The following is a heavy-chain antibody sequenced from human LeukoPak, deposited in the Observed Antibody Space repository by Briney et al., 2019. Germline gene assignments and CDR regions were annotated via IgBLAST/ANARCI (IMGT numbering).Heavy chain of an antibody. D-gene: IGHD3-16*01. J-gene: IGHJ5*02. CDR3: AREELGSSLGFDP. V-gene: IGHV3-30-3*01. CDR2: ISFDGSNK. Sequence: GGSLRLSCAASGFTFSSYAMHWVRQAPGKGLEWVAVISFDGSNKYYADSVKGRFTISRDNSKNTLYLQMNSLRAEDTAVYYCAREELGSSLGFDPWGQGTLVTVSS. CDR1: GFTFSSYA.